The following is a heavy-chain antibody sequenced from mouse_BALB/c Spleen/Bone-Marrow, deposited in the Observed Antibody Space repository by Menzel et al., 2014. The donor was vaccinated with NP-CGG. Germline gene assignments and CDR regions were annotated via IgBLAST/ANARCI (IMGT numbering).Heavy chain of an antibody. CDR2: IHYSGST. Sequence: ESGPDLVKPSQSLSLTCTVTGYSITSGYSWHWIRQFPGNKLEWMVYIHYSGSTNYNPSLKSRISITRDTSKNQFVLKMNTMTTDDTATYYCARDYYGWFAYWGQGTLVTVSA. CDR3: ARDYYGWFAY. J-gene: IGHJ3*01. V-gene: IGHV3-1*02. D-gene: IGHD1-1*01. CDR1: GYSITSGYS.